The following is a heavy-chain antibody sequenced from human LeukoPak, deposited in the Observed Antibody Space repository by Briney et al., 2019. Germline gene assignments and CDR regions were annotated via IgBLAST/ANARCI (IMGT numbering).Heavy chain of an antibody. V-gene: IGHV1-2*02. CDR1: GYTFTDYS. J-gene: IGHJ1*01. CDR2: INPKSGGT. Sequence: GASVKVSCKASGYTFTDYSMHWVRQAPGQGLEWMGWINPKSGGTNYAQKFQGRVTMTRDTSISTAYMELSRLRSDDTAVFYCARGYYDSSDFEYLQHWGQGTLVTVSS. D-gene: IGHD3-22*01. CDR3: ARGYYDSSDFEYLQH.